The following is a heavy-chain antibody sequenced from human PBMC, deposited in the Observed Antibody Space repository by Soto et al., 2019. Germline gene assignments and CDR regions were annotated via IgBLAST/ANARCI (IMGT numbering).Heavy chain of an antibody. CDR2: VSAIGRNK. CDR1: GFAFASSA. J-gene: IGHJ4*02. D-gene: IGHD3-3*01. Sequence: LLESGGGLVQPGGSLRLSCSASGFAFASSAMSWVRQAPGKGLEWVSAVSAIGRNKVYADSVMGGFTISRDNSDNWVSLRMTGLRVEDTAIYYCASGGFNDFWSGFYAHDYWGQGTLVTVSS. CDR3: ASGGFNDFWSGFYAHDY. V-gene: IGHV3-23*01.